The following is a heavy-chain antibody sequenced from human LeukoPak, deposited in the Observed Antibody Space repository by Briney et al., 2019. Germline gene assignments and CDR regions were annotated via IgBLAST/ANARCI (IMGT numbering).Heavy chain of an antibody. CDR1: GFTFSSYE. D-gene: IGHD2-2*01. Sequence: PGGSLRLSCAVSGFTFSSYEMNWVRQAPGKGLEWVSYISSSGRTIYNADSVKGRFTISRDNPKNLLYLQMNSLRAEDTAVYYCARDAEYQLLYDAFDMWGQGTMVTVSS. CDR2: ISSSGRTI. CDR3: ARDAEYQLLYDAFDM. V-gene: IGHV3-48*03. J-gene: IGHJ3*02.